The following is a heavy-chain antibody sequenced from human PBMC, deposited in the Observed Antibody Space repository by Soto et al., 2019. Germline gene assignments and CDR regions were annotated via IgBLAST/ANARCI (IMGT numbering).Heavy chain of an antibody. CDR3: AREGDRPYYYYGMDV. Sequence: QVQLVQSGNEVKKPGASVNVSCKASGYSFTRYGISWVRQAPGQGLEWMGWISGYNGKTKNAQKLQGRVFMTTDTSTSTAYMELRSLGSDDTAVYYCAREGDRPYYYYGMDVWGQGTTVTASS. CDR2: ISGYNGKT. J-gene: IGHJ6*02. CDR1: GYSFTRYG. V-gene: IGHV1-18*01. D-gene: IGHD3-16*01.